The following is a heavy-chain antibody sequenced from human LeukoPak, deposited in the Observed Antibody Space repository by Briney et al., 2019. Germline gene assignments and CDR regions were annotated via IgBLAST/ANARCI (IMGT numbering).Heavy chain of an antibody. Sequence: GGSLRLSCAASGLTFSSYAMSWVRQAPGKGLEWVSAISGRSSHVYYGESVKGRFTISRDNAKNSLYLQLDSLGVEDTAVYYCGRAFPPLRTSSAGDLWGQGTLVTVSS. V-gene: IGHV3-21*01. CDR3: GRAFPPLRTSSAGDL. CDR2: ISGRSSHV. D-gene: IGHD3-16*01. CDR1: GLTFSSYA. J-gene: IGHJ1*01.